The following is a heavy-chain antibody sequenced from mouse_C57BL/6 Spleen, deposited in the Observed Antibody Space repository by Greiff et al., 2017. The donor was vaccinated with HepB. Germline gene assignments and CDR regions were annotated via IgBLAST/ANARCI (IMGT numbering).Heavy chain of an antibody. CDR1: GYTFTSYW. J-gene: IGHJ3*01. CDR2: IYPSDSET. CDR3: PRNDAGWFAY. V-gene: IGHV1-61*01. Sequence: QVQLQQPGAELVRPGSSVKLSCKASGYTFTSYWMDWVKQRPGQGLEWIGNIYPSDSETHYNQKFKDKATLTVDKSSSTAYMQLSSLTSDDSSVYDCPRNDAGWFAYWGHGTLVTVSA.